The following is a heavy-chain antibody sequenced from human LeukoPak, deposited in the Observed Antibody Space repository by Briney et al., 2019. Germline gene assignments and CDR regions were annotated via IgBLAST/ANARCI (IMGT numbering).Heavy chain of an antibody. J-gene: IGHJ2*01. V-gene: IGHV3-23*01. CDR2: ISGSGGST. Sequence: PGGSLRLSYAASGFTFSSYAMSWVRQAPGKGLEWVSSISGSGGSTYYADSVKGRFTISRDNSKNTLYLQMNSLRAEDTAVYYCAKDRQRFDWYFDLWGRGTLVTVSS. CDR3: AKDRQRFDWYFDL. CDR1: GFTFSSYA.